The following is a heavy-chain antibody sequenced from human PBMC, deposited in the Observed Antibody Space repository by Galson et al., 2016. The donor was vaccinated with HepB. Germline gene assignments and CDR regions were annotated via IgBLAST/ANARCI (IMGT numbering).Heavy chain of an antibody. CDR2: IYYSGTT. Sequence: ETLSLTCSVSSGSMNYFYWSWVRQSPGKALEWIGFIYYSGTTNYSPSLKSRVTITIDTSKNQLFLRLTSVTAADTAIYYCAREFSTGSTYYHVFDIWGQGTMVSVSS. D-gene: IGHD2-8*02. CDR1: SGSMNYFY. CDR3: AREFSTGSTYYHVFDI. J-gene: IGHJ3*02. V-gene: IGHV4-59*01.